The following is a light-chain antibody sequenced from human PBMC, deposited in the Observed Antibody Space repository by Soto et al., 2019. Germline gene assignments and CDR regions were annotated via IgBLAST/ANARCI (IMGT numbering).Light chain of an antibody. Sequence: DIVMTQSPVTLSVSPGDRATLSCRASQSVGHNLAWFQQKPGQAPRLLLYGASAGATGIPDRFSGSGFGTEFTLTISSLQSEDLAVYDCQQYNNWPRTFGQGTKVEMK. V-gene: IGKV3-15*01. CDR1: QSVGHN. CDR2: GAS. CDR3: QQYNNWPRT. J-gene: IGKJ1*01.